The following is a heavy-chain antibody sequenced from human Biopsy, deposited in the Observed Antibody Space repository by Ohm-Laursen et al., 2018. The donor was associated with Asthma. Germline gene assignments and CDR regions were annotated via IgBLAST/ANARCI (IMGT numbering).Heavy chain of an antibody. CDR1: GGSFSNYY. D-gene: IGHD1-7*01. Sequence: SDTLSLTCAVYGGSFSNYYWTWIRQPPGKGLEWIGHIYYSGSTYYNPSLKSRVSISLDTSKNQFSLSLTSVTAADTAVYYCARTTYGHDGFDPWGQGTLVTVSS. J-gene: IGHJ5*02. CDR2: IYYSGST. V-gene: IGHV4-59*06. CDR3: ARTTYGHDGFDP.